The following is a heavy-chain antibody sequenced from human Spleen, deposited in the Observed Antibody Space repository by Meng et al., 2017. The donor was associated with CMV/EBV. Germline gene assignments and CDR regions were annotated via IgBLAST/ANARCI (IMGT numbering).Heavy chain of an antibody. D-gene: IGHD5-18*01. CDR3: AREGIQLWFRSLDY. CDR1: GYTFTAHY. Sequence: ASVKVSCKASGYTFTAHYFHWVRQAPGQGLEWMGWIHPHRGDTNYAQQFQGRVTMTRDTSISTAYMELSRLRSDDTAVYYCAREGIQLWFRSLDYWGQGTLVTVSS. J-gene: IGHJ4*02. CDR2: IHPHRGDT. V-gene: IGHV1-2*02.